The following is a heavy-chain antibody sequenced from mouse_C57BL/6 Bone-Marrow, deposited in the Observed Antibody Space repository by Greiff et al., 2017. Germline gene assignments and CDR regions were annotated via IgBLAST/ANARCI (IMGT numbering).Heavy chain of an antibody. Sequence: EVQLQQSGAELVKPGASVKLSCTASGFNIKDYYMHWVKQRTEQGLEWIGRIDPEDGETKYDPKFPGKATITADPASNTSYLQRSSLTSEDTAVYYGAKSSRSYYYAYYFDYGGQGTTLTVSS. CDR3: AKSSRSYYYAYYFDY. J-gene: IGHJ2*01. CDR2: IDPEDGET. CDR1: GFNIKDYY. V-gene: IGHV14-2*01. D-gene: IGHD1-1*01.